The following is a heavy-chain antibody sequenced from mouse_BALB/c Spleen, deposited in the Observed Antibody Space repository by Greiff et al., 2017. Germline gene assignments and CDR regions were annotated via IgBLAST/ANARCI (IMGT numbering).Heavy chain of an antibody. D-gene: IGHD2-14*01. CDR1: GDSITSGY. CDR3: ARYRYDLYYAMDY. Sequence: EVKLQESGPSLVKPSQTLSLTCSVTGDSITSGYWNWIRKFPGNKLEYMGYISYSGSTYYNPSLKSRISITRDTSKNQYYLQLNSVTTEDTATYYCARYRYDLYYAMDYWGQGTSVTVSS. J-gene: IGHJ4*01. CDR2: ISYSGST. V-gene: IGHV3-8*02.